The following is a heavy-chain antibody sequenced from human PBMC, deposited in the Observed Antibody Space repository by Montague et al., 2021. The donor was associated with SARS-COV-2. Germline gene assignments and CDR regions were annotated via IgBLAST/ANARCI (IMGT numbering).Heavy chain of an antibody. CDR3: AHRRPLYYYDSCLSTFDY. V-gene: IGHV2-5*02. D-gene: IGHD3-22*01. J-gene: IGHJ4*02. CDR2: IYWDDDK. Sequence: PALVKPTQTLTLTCTFSGFSLSTSGVGVGWIRQPPGKALEWLALIYWDDDKRYSPSLKSRLTITKDTSKNQVVLTMTNMDPVDTATYYCAHRRPLYYYDSCLSTFDYWGQGTLVTVSS. CDR1: GFSLSTSGVG.